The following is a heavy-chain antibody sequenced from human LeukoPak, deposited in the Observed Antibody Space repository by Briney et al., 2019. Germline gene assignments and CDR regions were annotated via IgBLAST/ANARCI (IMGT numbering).Heavy chain of an antibody. CDR1: GGTFSSYA. D-gene: IGHD6-13*01. J-gene: IGHJ4*02. CDR2: IIPIFGTA. V-gene: IGHV1-69*05. Sequence: SVKVSCKASGGTFSSYAISWVRQAPGQGLEWMGRIIPIFGTANYAQKFRGRVTITTDESTSTAYMELSSLRSEDTAVYYCARRDRNSSSFFYYWGQGTLVTVSS. CDR3: ARRDRNSSSFFYY.